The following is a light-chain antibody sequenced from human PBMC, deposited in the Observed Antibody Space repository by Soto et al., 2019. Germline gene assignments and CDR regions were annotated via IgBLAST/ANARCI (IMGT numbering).Light chain of an antibody. CDR1: QSISSW. V-gene: IGKV1-5*01. Sequence: DIQMTQSPSTLSASVGDRVTITCRASQSISSWLAWYQQKPGKAPKLLIYDASSLESGVPSRFSGSGSGTXXXXXISSLQPDDFATYYCQQYNSYSTFGQGTKVEIK. CDR2: DAS. CDR3: QQYNSYST. J-gene: IGKJ1*01.